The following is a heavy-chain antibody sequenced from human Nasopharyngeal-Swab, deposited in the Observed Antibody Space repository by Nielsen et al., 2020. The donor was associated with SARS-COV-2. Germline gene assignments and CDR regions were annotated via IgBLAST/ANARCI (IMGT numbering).Heavy chain of an antibody. CDR1: GFTFSSYA. J-gene: IGHJ4*02. CDR2: ISGSGGST. CDR3: AKRMTTVTPTPFDY. V-gene: IGHV3-23*01. Sequence: GESLKISCAASGFTFSSYAMSWVRQAPGKGLEWVSAISGSGGSTYYADSVKGRFTISRDNSKNTLYLQMNSLRAKDTAVYYCAKRMTTVTPTPFDYWGQGTLVTVSS. D-gene: IGHD4-17*01.